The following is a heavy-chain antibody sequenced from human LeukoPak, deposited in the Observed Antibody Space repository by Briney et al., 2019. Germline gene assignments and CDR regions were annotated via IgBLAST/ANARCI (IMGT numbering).Heavy chain of an antibody. V-gene: IGHV6-1*01. D-gene: IGHD1-26*01. CDR3: AREAGSGSYYVPTGFDP. CDR2: TYYRSKWYN. Sequence: SQTLSLTCAISGDSVSSNSAAWNWIRQSPSRGLEWLGRTYYRSKWYNDYAVSVKSRITINPDTSKNQFSLQLNSVTPEDTAVYYCAREAGSGSYYVPTGFDPWGQGTLVTVSS. J-gene: IGHJ5*02. CDR1: GDSVSSNSAA.